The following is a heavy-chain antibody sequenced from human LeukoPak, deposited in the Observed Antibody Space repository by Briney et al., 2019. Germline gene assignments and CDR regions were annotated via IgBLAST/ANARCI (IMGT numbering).Heavy chain of an antibody. V-gene: IGHV3-30*02. D-gene: IGHD3-22*01. Sequence: GGSLRLSCVASGFTFSRFGIHWVRQAPGKGLEWVAYIRFDGRNQYYGDSVEGRLTISRDNSNNTLYLQMNSLRPEDTAVYYCAKSFYYDSSGYSDYWGQGTLVIVSS. CDR3: AKSFYYDSSGYSDY. J-gene: IGHJ4*02. CDR1: GFTFSRFG. CDR2: IRFDGRNQ.